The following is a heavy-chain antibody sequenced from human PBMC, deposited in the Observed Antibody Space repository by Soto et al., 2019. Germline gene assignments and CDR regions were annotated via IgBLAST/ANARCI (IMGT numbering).Heavy chain of an antibody. CDR1: GGSISSGDYY. CDR2: IYYSGST. V-gene: IGHV4-30-4*01. D-gene: IGHD3-10*01. J-gene: IGHJ4*02. CDR3: ARASYYYGSGSYYNGFEY. Sequence: PSETLSLTCTVSGGSISSGDYYWSWIRQPPGKGLEWIGYIYYSGSTYYNPSLKSRVTISVDTSKNQFSLKLSSVTAADTAVYYCARASYYYGSGSYYNGFEYWGQGTLVTVSS.